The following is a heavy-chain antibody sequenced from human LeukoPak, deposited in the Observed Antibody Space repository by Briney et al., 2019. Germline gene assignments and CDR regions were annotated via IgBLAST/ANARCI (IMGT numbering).Heavy chain of an antibody. D-gene: IGHD1-7*01. CDR1: GGTLSSYA. J-gene: IGHJ5*02. CDR3: ARDNYAGANWFDP. Sequence: SVKVSCKASGGTLSSYAISWVRQAPGQGLEWMGGIIPIFGTANYAQKFQGRVTITTDESTSTAYMELSSLRSEDTAVYYCARDNYAGANWFDPWGQGTLVTVSS. CDR2: IIPIFGTA. V-gene: IGHV1-69*05.